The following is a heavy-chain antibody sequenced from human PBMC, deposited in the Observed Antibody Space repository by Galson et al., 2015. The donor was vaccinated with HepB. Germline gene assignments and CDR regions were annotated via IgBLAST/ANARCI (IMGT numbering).Heavy chain of an antibody. Sequence: SCKASGGTFSSYAISWVRQAPGQGLEWMGGIIPIFGTANCAQKFQGRVTITADESTSTAYMELSSLRSEDTAVYYCARARLRYFDHGDGWDYWGQGTLVTVSS. D-gene: IGHD3-9*01. V-gene: IGHV1-69*01. CDR3: ARARLRYFDHGDGWDY. CDR1: GGTFSSYA. J-gene: IGHJ4*02. CDR2: IIPIFGTA.